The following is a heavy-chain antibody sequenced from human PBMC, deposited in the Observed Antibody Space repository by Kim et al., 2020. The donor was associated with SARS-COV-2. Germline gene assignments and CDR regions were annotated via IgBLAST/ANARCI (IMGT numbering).Heavy chain of an antibody. Sequence: SETLSLTCAVYGGSFSGYYWSWIRQPPGKGLEWIGEINHSGSTNYNPSLKSRVTISVDTSKNQFSLKLSSVTAADTAVYYCARAAHYGSGSYPWGQGTLVTVSS. CDR2: INHSGST. CDR1: GGSFSGYY. CDR3: ARAAHYGSGSYP. D-gene: IGHD3-10*01. J-gene: IGHJ5*02. V-gene: IGHV4-34*01.